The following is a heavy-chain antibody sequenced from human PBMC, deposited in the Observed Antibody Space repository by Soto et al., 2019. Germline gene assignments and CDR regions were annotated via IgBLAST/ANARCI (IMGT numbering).Heavy chain of an antibody. Sequence: GASVKVSCKASGYTFTGYYLHWVRQAPGQGLEWMGWVNPISGDTNYAQKFQDRVIMTRDRSITTVHMELSRLRSDDTAVYYCARGMFYYDSSGPPRGMDVWGQGTTVTVSS. CDR3: ARGMFYYDSSGPPRGMDV. CDR2: VNPISGDT. J-gene: IGHJ6*02. D-gene: IGHD3-22*01. CDR1: GYTFTGYY. V-gene: IGHV1-2*02.